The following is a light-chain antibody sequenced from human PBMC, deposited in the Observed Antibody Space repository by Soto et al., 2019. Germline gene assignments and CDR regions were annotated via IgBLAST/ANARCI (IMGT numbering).Light chain of an antibody. CDR3: QQYNSYPLT. Sequence: DIQMTQSPSTLSASVGDRVTITCRASQSISSWLAWYQQKPGKAPKLLIYDASSLESGVPSRFSGSGSGIEFTLTISSLQPDDFATYYCQQYNSYPLTFGQGTKLEIK. CDR2: DAS. V-gene: IGKV1-5*01. J-gene: IGKJ2*01. CDR1: QSISSW.